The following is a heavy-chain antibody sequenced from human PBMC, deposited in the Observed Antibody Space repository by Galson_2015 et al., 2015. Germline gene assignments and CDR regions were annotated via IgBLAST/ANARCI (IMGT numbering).Heavy chain of an antibody. J-gene: IGHJ4*02. CDR2: TYYRSKWYN. CDR1: GDSVSSHSAA. CDR3: AREVQRIYYFDY. V-gene: IGHV6-1*01. Sequence: CAISGDSVSSHSAAWNWIRQSPSRGLEWLGRTYYRSKWYNDYAVSVKSRITINPDTSKNQFSLQLNSVTPEDKAVYYCAREVQRIYYFDYWGQGTLVTVSS. D-gene: IGHD6-25*01.